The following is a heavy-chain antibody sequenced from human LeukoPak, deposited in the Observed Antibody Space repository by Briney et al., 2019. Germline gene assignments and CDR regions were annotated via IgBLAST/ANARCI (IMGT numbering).Heavy chain of an antibody. J-gene: IGHJ4*02. D-gene: IGHD3-10*01. CDR1: GGSISSYY. CDR3: ARETPYGSGSYPFDH. Sequence: SETLSLTCTVSGGSISSYYWNWIRQPPGKGLEWIGYIYNTGNTNNNPSLKSRVTISVDTSKNHFSLKLSSVTAADTAVYYCARETPYGSGSYPFDHWGQGTLVTVSA. V-gene: IGHV4-59*01. CDR2: IYNTGNT.